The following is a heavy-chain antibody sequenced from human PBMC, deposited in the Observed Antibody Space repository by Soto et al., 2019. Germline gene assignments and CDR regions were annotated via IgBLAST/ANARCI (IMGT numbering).Heavy chain of an antibody. CDR2: LYTMGST. J-gene: IGHJ6*02. D-gene: IGHD3-10*01. Sequence: QVQLQESGPGLVKSSETLSLTCTVSGGSISGYYWSWIRQPAGKGLEWIGRLYTMGSTNYNPSRQSRVTMSVDTSKNEFSLKVSSVTAADTAVYFCARVRDYGLGTNRHYYGMDVWGQGTTVTVSS. CDR3: ARVRDYGLGTNRHYYGMDV. CDR1: GGSISGYY. V-gene: IGHV4-4*07.